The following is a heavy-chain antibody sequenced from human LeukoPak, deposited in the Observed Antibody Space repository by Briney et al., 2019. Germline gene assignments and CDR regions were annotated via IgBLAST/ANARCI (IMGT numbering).Heavy chain of an antibody. CDR1: GFTFSSYA. Sequence: GGSLRLSCAASGFTFSSYAMSWVRQAPGKGLEWVSAISGSGDSTYNADSVKGRFTISRDNSKNTLYLQMNSLRAEDTAVYYCAKVNLYCGGDCYPGSFDIWGQGTMVTVSS. CDR2: ISGSGDST. D-gene: IGHD2-21*01. V-gene: IGHV3-23*01. CDR3: AKVNLYCGGDCYPGSFDI. J-gene: IGHJ3*02.